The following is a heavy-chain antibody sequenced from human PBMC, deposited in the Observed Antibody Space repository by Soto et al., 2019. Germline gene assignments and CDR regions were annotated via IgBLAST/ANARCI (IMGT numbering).Heavy chain of an antibody. CDR3: AREGGYSVYGRFDY. CDR1: GFTFSSYW. CDR2: IKQDGSEK. D-gene: IGHD5-12*01. Sequence: EVQLVESGGGLVQPGGSLRLSCAASGFTFSSYWMSWVRQAPGKGLEWVANIKQDGSEKYYVDSVKGRFTISRDNAKNPLYLQMNSLRAEDTAVYYCAREGGYSVYGRFDYWGQGTLVIVSS. J-gene: IGHJ4*02. V-gene: IGHV3-7*01.